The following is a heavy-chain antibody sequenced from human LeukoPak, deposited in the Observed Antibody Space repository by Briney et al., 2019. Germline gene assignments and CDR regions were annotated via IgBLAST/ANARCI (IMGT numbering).Heavy chain of an antibody. CDR1: GSTFTNAW. Sequence: GGSLRLSCAASGSTFTNAWMNWVRQAPGKGLVWVGRIKSKSDGGTTDYAAPVKGRFTISRDDPKITLYLQMNSLKTEDTAVYYCAHGLWHYDAFDVWGQGTMVTVSS. J-gene: IGHJ3*01. V-gene: IGHV3-15*01. CDR2: IKSKSDGGTT. D-gene: IGHD3-10*01. CDR3: AHGLWHYDAFDV.